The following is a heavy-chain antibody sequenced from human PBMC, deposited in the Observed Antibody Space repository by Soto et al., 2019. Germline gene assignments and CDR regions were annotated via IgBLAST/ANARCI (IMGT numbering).Heavy chain of an antibody. CDR2: ISSGGST. Sequence: EVQLVESGGGLVQPGGSLRLSCAASGFSVSNLYMTWVRQAPGKGLEWVSVISSGGSTYYADSVKGRFTTSRDNSKNTLYLEMKSLRAGDTAVYYCARDTLGGAYDFCHGGQGTLVTVSS. D-gene: IGHD3-3*01. J-gene: IGHJ4*02. CDR1: GFSVSNLY. V-gene: IGHV3-66*01. CDR3: ARDTLGGAYDFCH.